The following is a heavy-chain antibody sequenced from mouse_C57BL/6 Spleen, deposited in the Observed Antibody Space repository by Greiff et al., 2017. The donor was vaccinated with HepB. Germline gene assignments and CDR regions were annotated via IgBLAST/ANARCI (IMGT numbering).Heavy chain of an antibody. J-gene: IGHJ4*01. V-gene: IGHV5-4*03. D-gene: IGHD1-1*01. CDR3: GYDDYGDGHYYAIGH. Sequence: EVKLLESGAGLVKPGGSLKLSCTASGFTFRSSAMSWVRQTPEKRLEWVATISDGGSYTYYPDNVKGRFTISRGNAKNNLYLQMSHLKSEDTAMYYCGYDDYGDGHYYAIGHWCQGTPATVSS. CDR1: GFTFRSSA. CDR2: ISDGGSYT.